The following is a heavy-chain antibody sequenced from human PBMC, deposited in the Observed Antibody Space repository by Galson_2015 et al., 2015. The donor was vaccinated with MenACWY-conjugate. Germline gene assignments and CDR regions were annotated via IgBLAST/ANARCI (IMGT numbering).Heavy chain of an antibody. J-gene: IGHJ4*02. CDR3: TRVGGYDRPGGDY. Sequence: SLRLSCAASGFTFSSYWMHWVRQAPGKGLAWVSRINSDESIGTYADSVKGRFTISRDNAKNTLYLQMDSLRADDTAVYYCTRVGGYDRPGGDYWGQGTLVTVSS. CDR2: INSDESIG. V-gene: IGHV3-74*01. CDR1: GFTFSSYW. D-gene: IGHD5-12*01.